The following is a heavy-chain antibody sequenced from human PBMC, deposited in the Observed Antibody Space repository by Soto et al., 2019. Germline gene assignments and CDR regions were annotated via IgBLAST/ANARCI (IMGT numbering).Heavy chain of an antibody. CDR1: GGSISSSNW. CDR2: IYHSGST. D-gene: IGHD3-22*01. Sequence: SETLSLTCAVSGGSISSSNWWSWVRQPPGKGLEWIGEIYHSGSTNYNPSLKSRVTISVDKSKNQFSLKLSSVTAADTAVYYRARSVHYYDSSGYYSDYWGQGTLVTVSS. V-gene: IGHV4-4*02. CDR3: ARSVHYYDSSGYYSDY. J-gene: IGHJ4*02.